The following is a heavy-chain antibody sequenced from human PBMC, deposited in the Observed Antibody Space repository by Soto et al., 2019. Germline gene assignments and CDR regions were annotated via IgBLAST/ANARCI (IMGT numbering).Heavy chain of an antibody. CDR2: IIPIFGTA. D-gene: IGHD6-19*01. CDR1: GGTFSSYA. J-gene: IGHJ4*02. Sequence: SVKVSCKASGGTFSSYAISWVRQAPGQGLEWMGGIIPIFGTANYAQKFQGRVTITADESTSTAYMELSSLRSEDTAVYYCARGKVAGTIVPFDYWGQGTLVTVSS. CDR3: ARGKVAGTIVPFDY. V-gene: IGHV1-69*13.